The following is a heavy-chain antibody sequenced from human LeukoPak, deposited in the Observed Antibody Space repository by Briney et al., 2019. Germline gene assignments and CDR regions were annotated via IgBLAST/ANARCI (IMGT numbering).Heavy chain of an antibody. J-gene: IGHJ3*02. CDR2: IKQDGSGK. D-gene: IGHD3-9*01. V-gene: IGHV3-7*01. CDR1: GFTFSSYW. Sequence: GGSLRLSCAASGFTFSSYWMSWARQAPGKGLEWVANIKQDGSGKYYVDSVKGRFTISRDNAKNSLYLQMNSLRAEDTAVYYCARDLSTGYDAFDIWGQGTMVTVSS. CDR3: ARDLSTGYDAFDI.